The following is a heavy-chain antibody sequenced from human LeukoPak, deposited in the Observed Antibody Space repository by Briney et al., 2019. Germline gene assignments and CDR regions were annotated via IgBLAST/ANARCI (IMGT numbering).Heavy chain of an antibody. CDR3: ARSITMVRGVRRVWFDP. CDR1: GGSVSSGSYY. Sequence: SETLSLTCTVSGGSVSSGSYYWSWIRQPPGKGLEWIGYIYYSGSTNYNPSLKSRVTISVDTSKNQFSLKLSSVTAADTAVYYCARSITMVRGVRRVWFDPWGQGTLATVSS. D-gene: IGHD3-10*01. V-gene: IGHV4-61*01. J-gene: IGHJ5*02. CDR2: IYYSGST.